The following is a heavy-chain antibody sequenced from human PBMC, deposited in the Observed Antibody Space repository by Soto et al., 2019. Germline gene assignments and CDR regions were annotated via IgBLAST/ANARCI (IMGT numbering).Heavy chain of an antibody. J-gene: IGHJ4*02. Sequence: GGSLRRSCAASGFTVSSNYMTWVRQAPGKGLEWVSVIYSAGSTYYADSVKGRFTISRDISKNTLYLQMNSLRAEDTAVYYCASSGSKPRFDDWGQGTLVTVSS. CDR1: GFTVSSNY. D-gene: IGHD1-26*01. CDR3: ASSGSKPRFDD. CDR2: IYSAGST. V-gene: IGHV3-66*01.